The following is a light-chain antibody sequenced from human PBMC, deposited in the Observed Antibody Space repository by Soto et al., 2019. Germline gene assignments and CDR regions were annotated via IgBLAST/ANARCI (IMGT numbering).Light chain of an antibody. J-gene: IGKJ2*01. CDR1: QRVSRN. V-gene: IGKV3-15*01. CDR2: GAS. CDR3: QQYNNWPPYT. Sequence: EIVMTQSPATLSVSPGERATLSCRASQRVSRNLAWYQQKPGQAPRLLIYGASTRATGIPARFSGSGSETEFTLTISSLQSEDFAVYYCQQYNNWPPYTFGQGTKVDI.